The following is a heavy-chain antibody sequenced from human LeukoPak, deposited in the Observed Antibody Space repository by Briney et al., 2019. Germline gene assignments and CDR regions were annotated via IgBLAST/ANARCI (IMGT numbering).Heavy chain of an antibody. CDR2: INHSGST. J-gene: IGHJ6*02. CDR3: ARLGEARAYYYGSGSSSMNYYYYGMDV. Sequence: SETLSLTCAVYGGSFSGYYWSWIRQPPGKGLEWIGEINHSGSTNYNPSLKSRVTISVDTSKNQLSLKLSSVTAADTAVYYCARLGEARAYYYGSGSSSMNYYYYGMDVWGQGTTVTVSS. V-gene: IGHV4-34*01. D-gene: IGHD3-10*01. CDR1: GGSFSGYY.